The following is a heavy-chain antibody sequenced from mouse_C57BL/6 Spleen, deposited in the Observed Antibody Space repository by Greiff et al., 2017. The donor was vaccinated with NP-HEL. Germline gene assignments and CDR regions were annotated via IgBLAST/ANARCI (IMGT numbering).Heavy chain of an antibody. CDR2: IDPETGGT. CDR1: GYTFTDYE. Sequence: VQLQQSGAELVRPGASVTLSCKASGYTFTDYEMHWVKQTPVHGLEWIGAIDPETGGTAYNQKFKGKAILTADKSSSTAYMELRSLTSEDSAVYYCTRSAGGYAMDYWGQGTSVTVSS. J-gene: IGHJ4*01. CDR3: TRSAGGYAMDY. V-gene: IGHV1-15*01.